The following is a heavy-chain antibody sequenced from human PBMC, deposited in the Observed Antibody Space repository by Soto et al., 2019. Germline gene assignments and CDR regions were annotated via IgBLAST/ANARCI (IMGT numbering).Heavy chain of an antibody. J-gene: IGHJ4*02. CDR3: ASQEAEPPPYYFDS. D-gene: IGHD1-1*01. V-gene: IGHV3-21*01. CDR2: ISSSSDYI. CDR1: GFTFSTYT. Sequence: GGSLRLSCAASGFTFSTYTMNWVRQAPGKGLEWVSSISSSSDYIYYADSVKGRFTISRDNAKKSLSLQMNSLRAEDTAVYYCASQEAEPPPYYFDSWGQGTLVTVSS.